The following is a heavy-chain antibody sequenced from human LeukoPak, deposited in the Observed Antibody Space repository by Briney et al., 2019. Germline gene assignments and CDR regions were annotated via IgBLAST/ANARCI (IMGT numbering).Heavy chain of an antibody. J-gene: IGHJ4*02. CDR3: ARLHGSGSYSSLDY. Sequence: GESLKISCKGSGYTFTSYWIGWVRQMSGKGLEWMGIIDPGDSDIRYSPSFQGQVIISADKSISTAYLRWSSLKASDTAMYYCARLHGSGSYSSLDYWGQGTLVTVSS. CDR1: GYTFTSYW. V-gene: IGHV5-51*01. CDR2: IDPGDSDI. D-gene: IGHD3-10*01.